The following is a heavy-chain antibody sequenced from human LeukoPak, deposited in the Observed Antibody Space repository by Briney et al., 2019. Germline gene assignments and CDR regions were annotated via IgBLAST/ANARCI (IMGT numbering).Heavy chain of an antibody. CDR3: AKDYGGNLPYYYGMDV. D-gene: IGHD4-23*01. J-gene: IGHJ6*02. Sequence: PGGSLRLSCAASGFTFSSYGMHWVRQAPGKGLEWVAVMSYDGSNKYYADSVKGRFTISRDNSKNTLYLQMNSLRAEDTAVYYCAKDYGGNLPYYYGMDVWGQGTTVTVSS. CDR2: MSYDGSNK. V-gene: IGHV3-30*18. CDR1: GFTFSSYG.